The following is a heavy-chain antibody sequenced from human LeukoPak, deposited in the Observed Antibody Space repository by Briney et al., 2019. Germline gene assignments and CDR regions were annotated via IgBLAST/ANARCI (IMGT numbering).Heavy chain of an antibody. CDR2: IKPDGSEK. J-gene: IGHJ4*02. CDR1: GFTFNTYW. CDR3: ACGRDAYNLFLDY. Sequence: GGSLRLSCAASGFTFNTYWMSWVRQAPGKGLEWVANIKPDGSEKHYVDSVKGRFTISRDNAKNTLYLQMNSLRAEDTAVYYCACGRDAYNLFLDYWGQGTLVTVSS. D-gene: IGHD5-24*01. V-gene: IGHV3-7*01.